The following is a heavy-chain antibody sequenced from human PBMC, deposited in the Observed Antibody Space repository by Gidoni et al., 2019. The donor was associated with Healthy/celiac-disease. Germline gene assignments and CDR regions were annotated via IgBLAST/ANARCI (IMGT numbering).Heavy chain of an antibody. CDR1: GLTFSSYA. J-gene: IGHJ4*02. D-gene: IGHD1-26*01. CDR2: ISGSGGST. Sequence: EVQLLESGGGLVQPGGSLRLSCAASGLTFSSYAMSWVRQDPGKGLEWVSAISGSGGSTYYADSVKGRFTISRDNSKNTLYLQMNSLRAEDTAVYYCAKVGGATTENYFDYWGQGTLVTVSS. CDR3: AKVGGATTENYFDY. V-gene: IGHV3-23*01.